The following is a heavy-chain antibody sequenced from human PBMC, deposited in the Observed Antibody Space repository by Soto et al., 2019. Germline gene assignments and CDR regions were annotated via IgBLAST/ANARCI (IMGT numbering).Heavy chain of an antibody. Sequence: QVLLQESGPGLVMPSETLSLTCTVSGGSVSTAGHYWSWIRHRPGKGLQWIGYIYGGGSTFYTPSHKSRVSLSVDASIDQFALKMTSVAATVTAVYYWARGACGGGMCELIPAFDYWGEGTLGSFSS. J-gene: IGHJ4*02. CDR2: IYGGGST. D-gene: IGHD2-21*01. V-gene: IGHV4-31*03. CDR1: GGSVSTAGHY. CDR3: ARGACGGGMCELIPAFDY.